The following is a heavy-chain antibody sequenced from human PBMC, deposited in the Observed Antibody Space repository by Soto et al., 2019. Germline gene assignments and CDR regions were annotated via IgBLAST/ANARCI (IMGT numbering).Heavy chain of an antibody. Sequence: QVQLVQSGAEVKKPGSSVKVSCKASGGTFGSYAISWVRQAPGQGLEWMGGIIPIPGTANYAQKFQGRVTIAADESTSTAYMKLSSLRSEDTAVYYCARLQGSSTSLEIYYSYYYGMDGWGQGTTVTVSS. CDR2: IIPIPGTA. CDR3: ARLQGSSTSLEIYYSYYYGMDG. J-gene: IGHJ6*02. CDR1: GGTFGSYA. D-gene: IGHD2-2*01. V-gene: IGHV1-69*01.